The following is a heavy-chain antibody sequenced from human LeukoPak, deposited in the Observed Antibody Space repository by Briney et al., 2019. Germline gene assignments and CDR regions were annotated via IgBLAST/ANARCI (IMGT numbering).Heavy chain of an antibody. J-gene: IGHJ4*02. Sequence: GGSLSLSCVASGIDFNVYEMHWVRQSPGKGLEWVALISDNGLRTEYAESLKGRFTVSRDNSKNTLYLQMNSLRAEDTAVYYCAKDPYSSSWYSALGSYWGQGTLVTVSS. CDR2: ISDNGLRT. V-gene: IGHV3-30*04. CDR1: GIDFNVYE. D-gene: IGHD6-13*01. CDR3: AKDPYSSSWYSALGSY.